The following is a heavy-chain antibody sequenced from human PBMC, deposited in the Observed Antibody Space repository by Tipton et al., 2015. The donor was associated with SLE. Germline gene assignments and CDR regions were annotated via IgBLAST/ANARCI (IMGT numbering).Heavy chain of an antibody. CDR3: AKGGNYHGSGSYGSWFDS. V-gene: IGHV3-74*03. CDR1: GFAFSSFW. D-gene: IGHD3-10*01. CDR2: INTDGTTR. Sequence: SLRLSCAASGFAFSSFWMHWVRQDPGKGLVWLSRINTDGTTRTYADSVKGRFTISRDNAKNTLYLQMDLLTSEDTAVYYCAKGGNYHGSGSYGSWFDSWGQGTLVTVSS. J-gene: IGHJ5*01.